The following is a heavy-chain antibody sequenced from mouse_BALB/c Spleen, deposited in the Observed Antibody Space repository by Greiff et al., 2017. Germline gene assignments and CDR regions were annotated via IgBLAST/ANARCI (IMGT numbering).Heavy chain of an antibody. D-gene: IGHD4-1*01. CDR2: IRNKANGYTT. CDR3: ARNWYYFDY. CDR1: GFTFTDYY. Sequence: EVKLMESGGGLVQPGGSLRLSCATSGFTFTDYYMSWVRQPPGKALEWLGFIRNKANGYTTEYSASVKGRFTISRDNSQSILYLQMNTLRAEDSATYYCARNWYYFDYWGQGTTLTVSS. V-gene: IGHV7-3*02. J-gene: IGHJ2*01.